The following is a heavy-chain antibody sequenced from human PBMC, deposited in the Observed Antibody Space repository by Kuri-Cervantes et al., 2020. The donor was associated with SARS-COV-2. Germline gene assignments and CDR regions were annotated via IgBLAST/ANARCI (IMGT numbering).Heavy chain of an antibody. J-gene: IGHJ4*02. V-gene: IGHV3-53*01. Sequence: GESLKISCAASWFTVSSNYMSWVRQAPGKGLEWVPVIYSGSSTYYADFVKGRFTISRDNSKNTLYLQMNSLRAEDTAVYYCASGPGILWFGDDYWGQGTLVTVSS. CDR3: ASGPGILWFGDDY. CDR1: WFTVSSNY. CDR2: IYSGSST. D-gene: IGHD3-10*01.